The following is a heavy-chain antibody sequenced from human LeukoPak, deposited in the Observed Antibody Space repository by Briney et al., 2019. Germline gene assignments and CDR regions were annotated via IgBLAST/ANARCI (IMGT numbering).Heavy chain of an antibody. J-gene: IGHJ5*02. V-gene: IGHV1-24*01. CDR1: GYTLTELS. Sequence: ASVKVSCKVSGYTLTELSMHWVRQAPGKGHEWMGGFDPEDGETIYAQKFQGRVTMTEDTSTDTAYMELSSLRSEDTAVYYCATGASGWSSRWFDPWGQGTLVTVSS. CDR2: FDPEDGET. D-gene: IGHD6-19*01. CDR3: ATGASGWSSRWFDP.